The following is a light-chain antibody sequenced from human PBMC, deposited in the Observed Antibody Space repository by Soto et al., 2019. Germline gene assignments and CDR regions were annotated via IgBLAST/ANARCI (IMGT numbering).Light chain of an antibody. CDR2: DAS. J-gene: IGKJ4*01. Sequence: ETVMTQSPGTLSVSPGERATVSCTASQSVSSDLAWYQQKRGQAPRLLIYDASTRATGLPDRFSGSGSGTDLTLPISRLEPEDVAVYYCQQYNKWPLTFGGGTKVDIK. CDR1: QSVSSD. V-gene: IGKV3-15*01. CDR3: QQYNKWPLT.